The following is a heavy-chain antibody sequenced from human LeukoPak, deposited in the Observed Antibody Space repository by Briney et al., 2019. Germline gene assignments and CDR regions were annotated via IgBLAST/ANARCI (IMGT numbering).Heavy chain of an antibody. CDR2: INPNSGGT. CDR1: GYTFTGYY. Sequence: EASVKVSCKASGYTFTGYYMHRVRQAPGQGLEWMGWINPNSGGTNYAQKFQGRVTMTRDTSISTAYMELSRLRSDDTAVYYCVRASPTVVTFDYWGQGTLVTVSS. J-gene: IGHJ4*02. CDR3: VRASPTVVTFDY. V-gene: IGHV1-2*02. D-gene: IGHD4-23*01.